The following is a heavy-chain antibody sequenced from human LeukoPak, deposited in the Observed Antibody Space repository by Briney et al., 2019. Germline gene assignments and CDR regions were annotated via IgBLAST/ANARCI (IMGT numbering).Heavy chain of an antibody. J-gene: IGHJ6*03. Sequence: ASVKVSCKASGYTFTSYGISWVRQAPGQGLEWMGWISAYNGNTNYAQKLQGRVTMTTDTSTSTAYMELRSLRSDDTAVYYCARDGYSSGWPYYYYYMDVWGKGTTVTISS. CDR1: GYTFTSYG. CDR3: ARDGYSSGWPYYYYYMDV. D-gene: IGHD6-19*01. V-gene: IGHV1-18*01. CDR2: ISAYNGNT.